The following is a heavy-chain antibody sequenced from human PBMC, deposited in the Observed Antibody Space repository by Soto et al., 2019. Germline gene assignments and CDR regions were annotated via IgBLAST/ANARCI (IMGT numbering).Heavy chain of an antibody. CDR2: ISAYNGNT. CDR1: GYTFTSYG. CDR3: ARDYYDSSGYFSIYYYYYGMDV. Sequence: GASVKVSFKASGYTFTSYGISWVRQAPGQGLEWMGWISAYNGNTNYAQKLQGRVTMTTDTSTSTAYMELRSLRSDDTAVYYCARDYYDSSGYFSIYYYYYGMDVWGQGTTVTVSS. J-gene: IGHJ6*02. D-gene: IGHD3-22*01. V-gene: IGHV1-18*01.